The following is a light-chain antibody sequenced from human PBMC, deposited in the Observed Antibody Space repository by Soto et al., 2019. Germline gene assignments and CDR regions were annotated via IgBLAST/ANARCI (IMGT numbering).Light chain of an antibody. CDR1: QGVSAY. J-gene: IGKJ2*01. Sequence: DLQMTQSPSSLSASVGDRVTITCRASQGVSAYLLWYQQRQGRAPKLLIYAASNLLSWVPSRFSGSGPGPNFTLTISSLKPADFATCYCQQRYRTPHTFGQGTKLETK. CDR2: AAS. CDR3: QQRYRTPHT. V-gene: IGKV1-39*01.